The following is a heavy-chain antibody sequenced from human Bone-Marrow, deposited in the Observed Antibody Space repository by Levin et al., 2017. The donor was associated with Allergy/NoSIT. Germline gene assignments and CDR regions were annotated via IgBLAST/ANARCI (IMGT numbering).Heavy chain of an antibody. J-gene: IGHJ3*02. V-gene: IGHV3-13*01. CDR2: IGTAGDT. Sequence: PGGSLRLSCAASGFTFSSYDMHWVRQATGKGLEWVSAIGTAGDTYYPGSVKGRFTISRENAKNSLYLQMNSLRAGDTAVYYCAREETRYYDIPYDAFDIWGQGTMVTVSS. CDR3: AREETRYYDIPYDAFDI. CDR1: GFTFSSYD. D-gene: IGHD3-22*01.